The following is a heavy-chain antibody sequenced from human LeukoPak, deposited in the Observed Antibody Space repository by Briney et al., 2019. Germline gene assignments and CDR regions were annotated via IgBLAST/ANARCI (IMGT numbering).Heavy chain of an antibody. CDR3: ARDLSTDYDSSGYYFRAAFDI. D-gene: IGHD3-22*01. CDR1: GFTVRSNY. CDR2: IYSGGST. Sequence: GGSLRLSCAASGFTVRSNYMSWVRQAPGKGLEWVSLIYSGGSTSYPDSVKGGFSISRENSKKTLYLQLNSLRAEATAVYNCARDLSTDYDSSGYYFRAAFDIWGQGTMVTVSS. J-gene: IGHJ3*02. V-gene: IGHV3-66*01.